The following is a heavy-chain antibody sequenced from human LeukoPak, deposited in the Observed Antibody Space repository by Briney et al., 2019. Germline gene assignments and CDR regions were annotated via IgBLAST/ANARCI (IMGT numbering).Heavy chain of an antibody. CDR1: GFTQSSYW. CDR2: IKEDGSEK. D-gene: IGHD2-2*01. CDR3: ARIPYCSSTNCYPSDY. J-gene: IGHJ4*02. Sequence: GGSLRLSCAASGFTQSSYWMSWVRQAPGKGLEWVASIKEDGSEKYYVDSVKGRFTISRDNAKNTLYLQMNSLRAEDTAVYYCARIPYCSSTNCYPSDYWGQGTLVTVSS. V-gene: IGHV3-7*01.